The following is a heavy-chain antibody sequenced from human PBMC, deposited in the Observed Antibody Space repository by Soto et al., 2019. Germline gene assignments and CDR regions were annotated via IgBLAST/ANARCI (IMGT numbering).Heavy chain of an antibody. V-gene: IGHV4-30-2*01. CDR3: ARGRVGGYHDAFDI. J-gene: IGHJ3*02. CDR2: IFHSGAT. D-gene: IGHD3-22*01. CDR1: GGSISSGGYS. Sequence: QLQLQESGSGLVTPSQTLSLSCAVSGGSISSGGYSWSWIRQPPGKGLEWIGYIFHSGATYYNPSLKSRVTISVDRSKHQFSLKLSSVTAADTAVYYCARGRVGGYHDAFDIWGQGTMVTVSS.